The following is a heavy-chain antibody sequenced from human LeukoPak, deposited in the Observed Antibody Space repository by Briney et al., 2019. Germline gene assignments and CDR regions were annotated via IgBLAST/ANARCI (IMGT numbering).Heavy chain of an antibody. V-gene: IGHV1-46*01. Sequence: ASVKVSCKASGYIFTSYYMHWVRQAPGQGLEWMGIINPSGGSTSYAQKFQGRVTMTRDSYTSTVYMELSSLRSEDTAVYYCAIGGVDLVVTALGYWGQGTLVTVSS. CDR1: GYIFTSYY. D-gene: IGHD2-21*02. CDR3: AIGGVDLVVTALGY. J-gene: IGHJ4*02. CDR2: INPSGGST.